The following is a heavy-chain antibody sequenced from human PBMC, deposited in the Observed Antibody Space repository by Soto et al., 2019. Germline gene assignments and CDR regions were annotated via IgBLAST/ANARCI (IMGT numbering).Heavy chain of an antibody. CDR3: ARGTLGYCSSTSCYFGRNYYYYYMDV. V-gene: IGHV4-34*01. CDR1: GGSFSGYY. Sequence: PSETLSLTCAVYGGSFSGYYWSWIRQPPGKGLEWIGEINHSGSTNYNPSLKSRVTISVDTSKNQFSLKLSSVTAADTAVYYCARGTLGYCSSTSCYFGRNYYYYYMDVWGKGTTVTVSS. D-gene: IGHD2-2*01. CDR2: INHSGST. J-gene: IGHJ6*03.